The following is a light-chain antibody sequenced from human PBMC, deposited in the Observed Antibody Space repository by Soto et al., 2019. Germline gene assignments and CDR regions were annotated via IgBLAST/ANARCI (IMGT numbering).Light chain of an antibody. CDR2: GTS. V-gene: IGKV1-5*01. Sequence: DIQMTQSPSTLSASVGDRVTITCRSSQSISSWLAWYQQKPGKAPKLLIYGTSNLQSGVPSRFSGSGSGTDFTLTISSLQSEDFAVYYCQQYNNWPITFGQGTRLEIK. CDR3: QQYNNWPIT. J-gene: IGKJ5*01. CDR1: QSISSW.